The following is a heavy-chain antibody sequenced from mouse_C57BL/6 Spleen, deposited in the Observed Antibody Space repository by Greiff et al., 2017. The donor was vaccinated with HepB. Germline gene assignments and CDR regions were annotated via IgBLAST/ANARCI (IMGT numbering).Heavy chain of an antibody. Sequence: VQLQQPGAELVKPGASVKLSCKASGYTFTSYWMHWVKQRPGQGLEWIGMIHPNSGSTNYNEKFKSKATLTVDKSSSTAYMQLSSLTSEDSAVYYCARSDDGYSSWFAYWGQGTLVTVSA. CDR1: GYTFTSYW. D-gene: IGHD2-3*01. CDR3: ARSDDGYSSWFAY. V-gene: IGHV1-64*01. CDR2: IHPNSGST. J-gene: IGHJ3*01.